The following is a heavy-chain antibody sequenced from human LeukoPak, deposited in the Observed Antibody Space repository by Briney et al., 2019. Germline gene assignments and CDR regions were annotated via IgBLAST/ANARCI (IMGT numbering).Heavy chain of an antibody. D-gene: IGHD2-2*02. CDR3: ARAIFCSSTSCYMGWFDP. J-gene: IGHJ5*02. Sequence: ASVKVSCKASGYTFTSYDINWVRQATGQGLEWMGWMNPNSGNTGYAQKFQGRVTMTRNTSISTAYMVLSSLRSEDTAVYYCARAIFCSSTSCYMGWFDPWGQGTLVTVSS. CDR1: GYTFTSYD. CDR2: MNPNSGNT. V-gene: IGHV1-8*01.